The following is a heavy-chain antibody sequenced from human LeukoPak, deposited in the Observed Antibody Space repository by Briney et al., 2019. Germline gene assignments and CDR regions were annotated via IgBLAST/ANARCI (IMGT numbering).Heavy chain of an antibody. D-gene: IGHD1-26*01. V-gene: IGHV3-7*03. CDR3: ARDKIVGPTTLDY. CDR2: IKQDGYEK. CDR1: GFSFSSYW. Sequence: GGSLRLSCAASGFSFSSYWMTWVRQTPEKGLEWVANIKQDGYEKYYVDSVKGRFTISRDNAKNSLYLQMNSLRADDTAVYYCARDKIVGPTTLDYWGQGTLVTVSS. J-gene: IGHJ4*02.